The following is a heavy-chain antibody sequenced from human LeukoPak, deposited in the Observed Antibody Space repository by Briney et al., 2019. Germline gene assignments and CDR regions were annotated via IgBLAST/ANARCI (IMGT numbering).Heavy chain of an antibody. D-gene: IGHD4-17*01. CDR3: AKAVYGDFQSTVDY. V-gene: IGHV3-9*01. Sequence: PGGSLRLSCAASGFSFEDYAMHWVRRPPGKGLEWVSGVSWNSGNVGYADSVKGRFTISRDNAKNFLYLQMSNLRAEDTALYYCAKAVYGDFQSTVDYWGRGTLVTVSS. CDR2: VSWNSGNV. J-gene: IGHJ4*02. CDR1: GFSFEDYA.